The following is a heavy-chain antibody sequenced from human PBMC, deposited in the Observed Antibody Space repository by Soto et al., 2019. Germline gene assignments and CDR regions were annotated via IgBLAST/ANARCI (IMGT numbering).Heavy chain of an antibody. D-gene: IGHD3-16*01. V-gene: IGHV4-59*01. CDR2: IYYSGST. Sequence: QVQLQESGPGLVKPSETLSLTCTVSGGSISSYYWSWIRQPPGKGLEWIGYIYYSGSTNSNPSLTSRVPISLDTSNNQFSLKLSSVTAAETAVHYCGRGLGVSSNRFDPWGQGTLVTVSS. J-gene: IGHJ5*02. CDR3: GRGLGVSSNRFDP. CDR1: GGSISSYY.